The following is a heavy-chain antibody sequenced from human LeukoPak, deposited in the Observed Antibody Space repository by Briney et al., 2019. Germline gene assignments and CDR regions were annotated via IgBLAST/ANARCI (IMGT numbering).Heavy chain of an antibody. CDR1: GYTFTSYG. Sequence: ASVKVSCKASGYTFTSYGISWVRQAPGQGLEWMGWISAYNGNTNCAQKLQGRVTMTTDTSTSTAYMELRSLRSDDTAVYYCARAYCGGDCYSYHGPQMMENWYFDLWGRGTLVTVSS. J-gene: IGHJ2*01. CDR3: ARAYCGGDCYSYHGPQMMENWYFDL. CDR2: ISAYNGNT. D-gene: IGHD2-21*02. V-gene: IGHV1-18*01.